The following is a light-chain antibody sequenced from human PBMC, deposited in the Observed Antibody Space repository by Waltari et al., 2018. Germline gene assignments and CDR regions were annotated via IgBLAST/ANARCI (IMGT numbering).Light chain of an antibody. J-gene: IGLJ2*01. CDR2: EVS. Sequence: QSALTQPASVSGSPGQSITISCTATSSDVGGYNYASWYQQPPGKAPNLMIYEVSNRPSGVSNRFSGSKAGNTASLTISGLQTEDEADYYCSSYTDSSLSAVVFGGGTKLTVL. CDR3: SSYTDSSLSAVV. V-gene: IGLV2-14*01. CDR1: SSDVGGYNY.